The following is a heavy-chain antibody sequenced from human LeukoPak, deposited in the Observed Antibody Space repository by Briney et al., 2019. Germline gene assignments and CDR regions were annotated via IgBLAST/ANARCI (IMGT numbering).Heavy chain of an antibody. V-gene: IGHV4-4*02. J-gene: IGHJ4*02. CDR3: ASPSGASTS. Sequence: PSETLSLTCAVSGDAISSGTWWSWVRQPPRKGLEWIGDIFHSGSTNYNPSLKSRVTISVDKSKNQFSLKLTSVTAADTAAYYCASPSGASTSWGQGTLVTVSS. D-gene: IGHD2-15*01. CDR2: IFHSGST. CDR1: GDAISSGTW.